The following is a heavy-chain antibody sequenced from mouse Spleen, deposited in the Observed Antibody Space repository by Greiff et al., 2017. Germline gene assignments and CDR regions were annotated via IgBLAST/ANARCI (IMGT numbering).Heavy chain of an antibody. Sequence: EVQVVESGGGLVKPGGSLKLSCAASGFTFSDYGMHWVRQAPEKGLEWVAYISSGSSTIYYADTVKGRFTISRDNAKNTLFLQMTSLRSEDTAMYYCARGPDGFACWGQGTLVTVSA. CDR3: ARGPDGFAC. CDR1: GFTFSDYG. V-gene: IGHV5-17*01. CDR2: ISSGSSTI. J-gene: IGHJ3*01.